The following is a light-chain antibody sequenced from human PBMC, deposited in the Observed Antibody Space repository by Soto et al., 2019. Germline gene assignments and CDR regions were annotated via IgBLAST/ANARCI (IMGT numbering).Light chain of an antibody. J-gene: IGLJ2*01. CDR3: CSYTRSRTLV. CDR2: EVS. CDR1: SSDIGGHKF. Sequence: SALTQPASVSGSPGQSITISCTGTSSDIGGHKFVSWYQQHPGKAPKLMIYEVSNRPSGVSHRLSGSKSGNAASLTISGLQAEDEADYYCCSYTRSRTLVFGGGTKVTVL. V-gene: IGLV2-14*01.